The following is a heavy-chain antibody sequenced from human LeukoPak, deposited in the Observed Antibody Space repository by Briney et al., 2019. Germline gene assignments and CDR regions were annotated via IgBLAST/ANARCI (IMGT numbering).Heavy chain of an antibody. V-gene: IGHV5-51*01. J-gene: IGHJ4*02. CDR1: GYSFTSYW. CDR3: ARHSRADYYYDSSGYWK. D-gene: IGHD3-22*01. Sequence: GESLKISCKGSGYSFTSYWIGWVRQMPGKGLEWMGIIYPGDSDTRYSPSFQGQVTILADKSISTAYLQWSSLKASDTAMYYCARHSRADYYYDSSGYWKWGQGTLVTVSS. CDR2: IYPGDSDT.